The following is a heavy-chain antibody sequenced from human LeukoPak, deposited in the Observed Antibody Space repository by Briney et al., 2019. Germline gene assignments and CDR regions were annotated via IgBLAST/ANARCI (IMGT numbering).Heavy chain of an antibody. CDR2: IYTSGST. J-gene: IGHJ3*02. Sequence: SETLSLTCTVSGGSISSYYWSWIRQPPGKGLEWIGYIYTSGSTNYNPSLKSRVTISVDVSKNQFSLKLSSVTDADTAVYYCARHIPGDYYDSSGYYYPSAFDIWGQGTMVTVSS. CDR1: GGSISSYY. V-gene: IGHV4-4*09. CDR3: ARHIPGDYYDSSGYYYPSAFDI. D-gene: IGHD3-22*01.